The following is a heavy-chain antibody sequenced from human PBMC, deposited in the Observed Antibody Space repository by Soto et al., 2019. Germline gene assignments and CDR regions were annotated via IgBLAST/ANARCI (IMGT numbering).Heavy chain of an antibody. Sequence: SETLSLTCTVSGGSISSYYWSWIRQPPGKGLEWIGYIYYSGSTNYNPSLKSRVTISVDTSKNQFPLKLSSVTAADTAVYYCARGLGELSDTAYGVDVWGQGTTVTVSS. CDR1: GGSISSYY. J-gene: IGHJ6*02. D-gene: IGHD3-16*02. CDR2: IYYSGST. V-gene: IGHV4-59*01. CDR3: ARGLGELSDTAYGVDV.